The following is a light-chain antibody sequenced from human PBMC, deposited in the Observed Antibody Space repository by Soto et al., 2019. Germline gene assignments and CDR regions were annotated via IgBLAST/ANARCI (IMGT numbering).Light chain of an antibody. Sequence: DIQMPQSPSSLSASVGDRVTITCRASQNISNYLNWYQQKPGKAPKFLMYPASSLQSGVPSRFSGSGSGTDFTLTISSLQPEDCATYYCQQSYSTPFTFGQGNKLEIK. CDR2: PAS. V-gene: IGKV1-39*01. CDR1: QNISNY. J-gene: IGKJ2*01. CDR3: QQSYSTPFT.